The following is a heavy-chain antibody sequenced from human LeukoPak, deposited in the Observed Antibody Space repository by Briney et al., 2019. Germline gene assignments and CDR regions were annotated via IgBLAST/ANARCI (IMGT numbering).Heavy chain of an antibody. CDR1: GFTFSSYG. Sequence: PGGSLRLSCAASGFTFSSYGMHWVRQAPGKGLEWVAVISYDGSNKYYADSVKGRFTISRDNSKNTLYLQMNSLRAEDTAVYYYAKGDSGLLWFGESALIDYWGQGTLVTVSS. V-gene: IGHV3-30*18. D-gene: IGHD3-10*01. CDR3: AKGDSGLLWFGESALIDY. J-gene: IGHJ4*02. CDR2: ISYDGSNK.